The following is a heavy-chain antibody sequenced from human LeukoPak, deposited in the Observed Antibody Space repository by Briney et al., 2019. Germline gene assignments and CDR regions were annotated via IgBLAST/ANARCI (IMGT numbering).Heavy chain of an antibody. Sequence: GGSLRLSCAASRFTFSSYAMHWVRQAPGKGLEYVSAISSNGGSTYYANSVKGRFTISRDNSKNTLYLQMGSLRAEDMAVYYCARDRGIAAAGTPSPFDYWGQGTLVTVSS. V-gene: IGHV3-64*01. CDR1: RFTFSSYA. D-gene: IGHD6-13*01. CDR2: ISSNGGST. CDR3: ARDRGIAAAGTPSPFDY. J-gene: IGHJ4*02.